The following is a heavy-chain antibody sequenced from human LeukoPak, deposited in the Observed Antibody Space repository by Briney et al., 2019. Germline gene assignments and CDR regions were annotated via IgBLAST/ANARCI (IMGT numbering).Heavy chain of an antibody. J-gene: IGHJ3*02. V-gene: IGHV3-74*01. CDR2: IKSDGSST. Sequence: GGSLRLSCAASGFTFSYWMHWVRQAPGKGLVWVSRIKSDGSSTSYADSVKGRFTISRDNAKNTLYLQMNSLRAEDTAVYYCARVGAATYAFDIWGQGTMVTVSS. CDR1: GFTFSYW. CDR3: ARVGAATYAFDI. D-gene: IGHD3-16*01.